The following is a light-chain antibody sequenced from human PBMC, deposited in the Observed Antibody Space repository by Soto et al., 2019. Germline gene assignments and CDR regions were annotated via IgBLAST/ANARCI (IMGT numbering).Light chain of an antibody. Sequence: EIVMTQSPVTLSVSPGERATLSWGASQSVRSNLAWYQQKNGQAPSLLIYGAFTRATGIPTRFSGTGYGTEFNLTISSLQPEDFALYYCQQYNDWPLTFGQGTKVDIK. CDR3: QQYNDWPLT. J-gene: IGKJ1*01. V-gene: IGKV3-15*01. CDR2: GAF. CDR1: QSVRSN.